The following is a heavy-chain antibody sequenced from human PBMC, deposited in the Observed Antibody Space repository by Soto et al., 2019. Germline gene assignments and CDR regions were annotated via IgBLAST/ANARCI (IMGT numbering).Heavy chain of an antibody. V-gene: IGHV1-69*13. CDR1: GGTFSSYA. CDR2: IIPIFGTA. CDR3: ARLVLYVKGFYFGVVTVYGMSV. Sequence: SVKVSCKASGGTFSSYAISWVRQAPGQGLEWMGGIIPIFGTANYAQKFQGRVTITADESTSTAYMELSSLRSEDTAVYYCARLVLYVKGFYFGVVTVYGMSVSGQGTT. D-gene: IGHD3-3*01. J-gene: IGHJ6*02.